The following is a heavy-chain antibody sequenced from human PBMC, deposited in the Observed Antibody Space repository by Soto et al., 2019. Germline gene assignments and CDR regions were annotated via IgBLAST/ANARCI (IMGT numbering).Heavy chain of an antibody. V-gene: IGHV1-69*13. CDR1: GGTFSSYA. Sequence: ASVKVSCKASGGTFSSYAISWVRQAPGQGLEWMGGIIPIFGTANYAQKFQGRVTITADESTSTAYMELSSLRSEDTAVYYCARTTNYDFWSGYSYYYGMDVWGQGTTVTVSS. D-gene: IGHD3-3*01. J-gene: IGHJ6*02. CDR3: ARTTNYDFWSGYSYYYGMDV. CDR2: IIPIFGTA.